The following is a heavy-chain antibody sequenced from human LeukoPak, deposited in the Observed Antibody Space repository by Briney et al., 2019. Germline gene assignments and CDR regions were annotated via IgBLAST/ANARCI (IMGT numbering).Heavy chain of an antibody. J-gene: IGHJ4*02. Sequence: GGSLRLSCAASGFTFSHYAMHWVRQAPGKGPEWVAVIWYDESNKYYSDSVKGRFTISRDNSKNTLYLQMHSLRAEDTAVYYCARDRTLGQRDGFILFWGQGTLVTVSP. CDR3: ARDRTLGQRDGFILF. CDR2: IWYDESNK. CDR1: GFTFSHYA. V-gene: IGHV3-33*01. D-gene: IGHD5-24*01.